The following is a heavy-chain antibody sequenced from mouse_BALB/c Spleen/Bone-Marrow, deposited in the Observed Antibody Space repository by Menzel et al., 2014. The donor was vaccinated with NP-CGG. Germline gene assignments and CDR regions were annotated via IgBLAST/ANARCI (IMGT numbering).Heavy chain of an antibody. Sequence: QVQLKHSGPGLVAPSQSLSITCTVSGFSLTGYGVNWVRQPPGKGLEWLGMIWGDGSTDYNSALKSRLSISKDNSKSQVFLKMNSLQTDDAARYYCARALYDYDGLYCAMDYWGQGTSVTVSS. CDR3: ARALYDYDGLYCAMDY. J-gene: IGHJ4*01. D-gene: IGHD2-4*01. V-gene: IGHV2-6-7*01. CDR2: IWGDGST. CDR1: GFSLTGYG.